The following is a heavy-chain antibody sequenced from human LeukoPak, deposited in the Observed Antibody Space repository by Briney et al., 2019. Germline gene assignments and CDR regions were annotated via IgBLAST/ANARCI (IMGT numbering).Heavy chain of an antibody. Sequence: PSQTLSLTCTVSGGSISSGDYYWSWIRQPPGKGLEWIGYIYYSGSTYYNPSLKSRVTISVDTSKNQFSLKLSSVTAADTAVYYCARVWYSSGWYDYWGQGTLVTVSS. J-gene: IGHJ4*02. CDR1: GGSISSGDYY. V-gene: IGHV4-30-4*01. D-gene: IGHD6-19*01. CDR2: IYYSGST. CDR3: ARVWYSSGWYDY.